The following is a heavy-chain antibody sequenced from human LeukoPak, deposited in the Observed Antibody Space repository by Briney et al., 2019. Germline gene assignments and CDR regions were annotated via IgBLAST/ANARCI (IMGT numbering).Heavy chain of an antibody. CDR2: IYYSGST. V-gene: IGHV4-59*08. CDR1: GGSISSYY. D-gene: IGHD6-13*01. CDR3: ASTTYSSSWYPHDAFDI. Sequence: SETLSLTCTVSGGSISSYYWSWIRQPPGKGLEWIGYIYYSGSTNYNPSLKSRVTISVDTSKNQFSLKLSSVTAADTAVYYCASTTYSSSWYPHDAFDIWGQGTMVTVSS. J-gene: IGHJ3*02.